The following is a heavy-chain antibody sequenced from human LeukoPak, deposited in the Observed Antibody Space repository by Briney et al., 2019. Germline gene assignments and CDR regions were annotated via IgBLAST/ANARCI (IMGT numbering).Heavy chain of an antibody. V-gene: IGHV4-59*01. J-gene: IGHJ6*03. CDR2: IYYSGST. CDR1: GGSISSYY. D-gene: IGHD3-22*01. Sequence: SETLSLTCTVSGGSISSYYWSWIRQPPGKGLEWIGYIYYSGSTNYNPSLKSRVTISVDTSKNQFSLKLSSVTAADTAVYYCARVDYYDSSGYYSDYYYMDVWGKGTTVTISS. CDR3: ARVDYYDSSGYYSDYYYMDV.